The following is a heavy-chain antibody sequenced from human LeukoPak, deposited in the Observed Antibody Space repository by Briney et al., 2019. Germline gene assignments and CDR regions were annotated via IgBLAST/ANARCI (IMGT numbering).Heavy chain of an antibody. Sequence: GGSLRLSCAASGFTFSSYSMNWVRQAPGKGLEWVSSISSSSSYIYYADSVKGRFTISRDNAKNSLYLQMNSLRAEDTAVYYCARDPHSYSYGLYHFDYWGQGTLVTVSS. CDR1: GFTFSSYS. V-gene: IGHV3-21*01. CDR2: ISSSSSYI. J-gene: IGHJ4*02. CDR3: ARDPHSYSYGLYHFDY. D-gene: IGHD5-18*01.